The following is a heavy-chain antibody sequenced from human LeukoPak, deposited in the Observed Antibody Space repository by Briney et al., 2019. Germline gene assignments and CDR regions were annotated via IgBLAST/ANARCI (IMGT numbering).Heavy chain of an antibody. J-gene: IGHJ4*02. CDR2: FDTEDGET. D-gene: IGHD2/OR15-2a*01. CDR1: GYTLTELS. V-gene: IGHV1-24*01. Sequence: GASVKVSCKVSGYTLTELSMHWVRQAPGKGLEWMGGFDTEDGETIYAQKFQGRVTMNEDTYTDTAYMELSSLSSEDTAVYYCASGPSAGVVNNVWGQGTLVTVSS. CDR3: ASGPSAGVVNNV.